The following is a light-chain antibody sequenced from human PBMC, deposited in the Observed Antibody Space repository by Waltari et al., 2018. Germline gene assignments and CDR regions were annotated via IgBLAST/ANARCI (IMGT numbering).Light chain of an antibody. CDR1: QSLLYSNGYNY. CDR2: LGS. V-gene: IGKV2-28*01. Sequence: EIVMTQSPLSLPVTPGEPASISCRSSQSLLYSNGYNYLDWYLQKPGQSPQLLIYLGSSRASVVPDRFSGSGSGTDFTLKISRVEAEDVGVYFCMQSLQALRTYGQGTRLEIK. CDR3: MQSLQALRT. J-gene: IGKJ2*01.